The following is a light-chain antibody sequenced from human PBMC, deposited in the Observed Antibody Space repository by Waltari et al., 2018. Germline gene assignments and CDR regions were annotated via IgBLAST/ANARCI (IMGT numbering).Light chain of an antibody. Sequence: QSVVTQPPSASETPGQRVTISCYGSGSNVGRNYVTWYQQVPGTAPKVVIYRNDRRPSGVPDRFSGSKSGTSASLAISGLRSEDEADYYCAVWDDSVSGWVFGGGTKLTVL. CDR2: RND. CDR1: GSNVGRNY. J-gene: IGLJ3*02. V-gene: IGLV1-47*01. CDR3: AVWDDSVSGWV.